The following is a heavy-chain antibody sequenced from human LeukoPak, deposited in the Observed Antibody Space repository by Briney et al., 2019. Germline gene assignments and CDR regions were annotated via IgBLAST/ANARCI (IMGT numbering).Heavy chain of an antibody. CDR3: ARAYSSSSGRDAFDS. CDR2: ISSSSSTI. CDR1: GFTFNSYN. V-gene: IGHV3-48*02. Sequence: GGSLRLSCAASGFTFNSYNMNWVRQAPGMGLEWVSYISSSSSTIYYADSVKGRFTISRDSAKTSLFLQMNSLRDEDTAVYYCARAYSSSSGRDAFDSWGLGALVTVSS. D-gene: IGHD6-6*01. J-gene: IGHJ3*02.